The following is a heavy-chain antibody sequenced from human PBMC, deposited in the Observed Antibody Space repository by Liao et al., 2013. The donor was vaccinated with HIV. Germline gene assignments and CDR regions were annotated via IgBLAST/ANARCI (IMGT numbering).Heavy chain of an antibody. D-gene: IGHD5-12*01. CDR2: IYTSGST. CDR3: ARDISGYYYYYYYMDV. Sequence: QLQESGPGLVKPSETLSLICSVSGASLSGYYWSWIRQPAGKGLEWIGRIYTSGSTNYNPSLKSRVTISVDTSKNQFSLKLSSVTAADTAVYYCARDISGYYYYYYYMDVWGKGTTVTVSS. V-gene: IGHV4-4*07. CDR1: GASLSGYY. J-gene: IGHJ6*03.